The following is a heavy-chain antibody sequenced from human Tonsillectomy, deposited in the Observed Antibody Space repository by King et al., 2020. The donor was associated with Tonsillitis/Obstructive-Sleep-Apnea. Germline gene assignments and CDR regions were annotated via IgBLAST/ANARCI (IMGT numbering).Heavy chain of an antibody. CDR2: ISAYNGNT. J-gene: IGHJ3*02. V-gene: IGHV1-18*01. D-gene: IGHD3-10*01. Sequence: VQLVESGAEVKKPGASVKVSCKASGYTFTSYGISWVRQAPGQGLEWMGWISAYNGNTNYAQKLQGRVTMITDTYTSTAYMELRSLRSDDTAVYYCARDLLLWFGDHDAFDIWGQGTMVTVSS. CDR1: GYTFTSYG. CDR3: ARDLLLWFGDHDAFDI.